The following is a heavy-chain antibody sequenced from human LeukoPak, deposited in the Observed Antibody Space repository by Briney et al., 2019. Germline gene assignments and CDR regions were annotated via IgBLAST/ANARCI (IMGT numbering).Heavy chain of an antibody. CDR2: IHPISGDT. CDR1: GYAFTGYY. J-gene: IGHJ4*02. Sequence: ASVKVSCKASGYAFTGYYMHWVRQVPGQGPEWMGWIHPISGDTNQAQKFQGWVTLTRDTSISTAYMDLSRLTSDDTAIYYCARGLINGHDFDYWGQGTLVTVSS. D-gene: IGHD1-20*01. V-gene: IGHV1-2*04. CDR3: ARGLINGHDFDY.